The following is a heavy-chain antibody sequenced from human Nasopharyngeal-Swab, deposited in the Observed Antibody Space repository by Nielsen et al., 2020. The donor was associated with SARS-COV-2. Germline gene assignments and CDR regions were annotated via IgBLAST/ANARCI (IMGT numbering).Heavy chain of an antibody. J-gene: IGHJ6*02. CDR2: INPGSGGT. CDR1: GYTFNKYY. Sequence: ASVQVSCKASGYTFNKYYIHWVRQAPGQGLEWMGMINPGSGGTTYAQKFQGRVTMTRDTSTSTVFMDLSSLRSEDTAVYYCARRGRCSGSSCDMDVWGQGTTVTVSS. V-gene: IGHV1-46*02. D-gene: IGHD2-2*01. CDR3: ARRGRCSGSSCDMDV.